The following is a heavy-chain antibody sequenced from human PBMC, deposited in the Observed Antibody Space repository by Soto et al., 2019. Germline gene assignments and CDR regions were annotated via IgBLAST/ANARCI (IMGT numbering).Heavy chain of an antibody. CDR1: GGTFSSYA. D-gene: IGHD2-2*01. J-gene: IGHJ3*02. Sequence: QAQLVQSGAEVKKPGSSVKVSCKASGGTFSSYAISWVRQAPGQGLEWMGGIIPIFGTANYAQKFQGRVTITADESTSTAYMELSSLRSEDTAVYYCASPSDIVVVPAALEHDAFDIWGQGTMVTVSS. CDR2: IIPIFGTA. CDR3: ASPSDIVVVPAALEHDAFDI. V-gene: IGHV1-69*01.